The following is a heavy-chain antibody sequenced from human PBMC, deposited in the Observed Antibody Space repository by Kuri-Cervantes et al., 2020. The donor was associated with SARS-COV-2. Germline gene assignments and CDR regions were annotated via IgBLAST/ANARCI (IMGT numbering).Heavy chain of an antibody. V-gene: IGHV1-2*02. D-gene: IGHD3-3*01. CDR3: ARGPTPMDFWSGYYEGVSGY. CDR2: INPNSGGT. Sequence: ASVKVSCKASGGTFSSYAISWVRQAPGQGLEWMGWINPNSGGTNYAQKFQGRVTMTRDTSISTAYMELSRLRSDDTAVYYCARGPTPMDFWSGYYEGVSGYWGQGTLVTVSS. CDR1: GGTFSSYA. J-gene: IGHJ4*02.